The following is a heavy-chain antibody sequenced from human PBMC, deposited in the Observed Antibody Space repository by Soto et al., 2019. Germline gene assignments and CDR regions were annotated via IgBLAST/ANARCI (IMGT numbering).Heavy chain of an antibody. D-gene: IGHD3-22*01. CDR1: VGSFSVYY. V-gene: IGHV4-34*01. CDR2: INHSGST. J-gene: IGHJ4*02. CDR3: ARGLWGYYASSGYLDY. Sequence: SETLSLACAVSVGSFSVYYWSWIRQPPGKGLEWIGEINHSGSTNYNPSLKSRVTISVDTSKNQFSLKLSSVTAADTAVYYCARGLWGYYASSGYLDYWGQGTMVTVSS.